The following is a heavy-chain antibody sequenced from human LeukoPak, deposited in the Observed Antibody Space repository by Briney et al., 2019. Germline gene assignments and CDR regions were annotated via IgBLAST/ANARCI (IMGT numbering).Heavy chain of an antibody. J-gene: IGHJ4*02. CDR2: IYYTGST. D-gene: IGHD1-1*01. CDR1: GGSIRSSSYF. V-gene: IGHV4-39*02. CDR3: ARENVRTELAHFDY. Sequence: SETLSLTCSVSGGSIRSSSYFWAWIRQAPGKELEWIGNIYYTGSTYSNVPLRSRVAISVDTSKNQFSLRLSSVTAADTAVYYCARENVRTELAHFDYWGQGTLVTVSS.